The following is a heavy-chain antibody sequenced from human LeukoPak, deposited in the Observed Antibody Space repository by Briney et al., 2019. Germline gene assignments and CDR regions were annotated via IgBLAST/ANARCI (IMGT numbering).Heavy chain of an antibody. CDR2: IKEDESAK. CDR3: ARDVGGSLDY. CDR1: GSTFSTYW. J-gene: IGHJ4*02. Sequence: RGSLRLSCAASGSTFSTYWMAWVRQAPGKGLTWVANIKEDESAKHQADSVKGRFTISRDSAQNSVYLQMSSLRGEDTAVYYCARDVGGSLDYWGQGTLVTVSS. V-gene: IGHV3-7*01. D-gene: IGHD1-26*01.